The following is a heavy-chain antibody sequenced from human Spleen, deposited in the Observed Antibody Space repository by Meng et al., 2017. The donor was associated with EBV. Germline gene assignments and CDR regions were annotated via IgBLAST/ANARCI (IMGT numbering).Heavy chain of an antibody. D-gene: IGHD6-6*01. Sequence: QVTEQQGGAGLLKPSETLSLTCAVYDTSFSGYFWSWIRQSPGKRLEWIGEINHSGSTSYNPSLKSRVAISVDTSKNQFSLKLRSVTAADTAVYYCAKGRTVARSPWFDPWGQGALVTVSS. CDR3: AKGRTVARSPWFDP. CDR2: INHSGST. CDR1: DTSFSGYF. J-gene: IGHJ5*02. V-gene: IGHV4-34*01.